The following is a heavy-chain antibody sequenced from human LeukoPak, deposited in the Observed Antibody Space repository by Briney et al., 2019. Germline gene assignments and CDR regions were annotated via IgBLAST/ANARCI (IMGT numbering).Heavy chain of an antibody. CDR3: ARVWCSSTSCYSFWHY. CDR2: INPNSGGT. CDR1: GYTFTGYY. D-gene: IGHD2-2*01. V-gene: IGHV1-2*02. Sequence: ASVKASCKASGYTFTGYYMHWVRQAPGQGLEWMGWINPNSGGTNYAQKFQGRVTMTRDTSISTAYMELSRLRSDDTAVYYCARVWCSSTSCYSFWHYWGQGTLVTVSS. J-gene: IGHJ4*02.